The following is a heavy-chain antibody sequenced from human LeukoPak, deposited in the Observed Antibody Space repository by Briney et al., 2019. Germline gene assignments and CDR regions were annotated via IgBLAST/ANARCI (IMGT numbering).Heavy chain of an antibody. Sequence: SETLSLTCTVSGGSISSYYWSWIRQPPGKGLEWIGYIYYSGSTNYNPSLKSRVTISVDTSKNQFSLKLSSVTAADTAVYYCARAGGYYYGGSDYWGQGTLVTVSS. V-gene: IGHV4-59*12. CDR1: GGSISSYY. D-gene: IGHD3-22*01. CDR2: IYYSGST. J-gene: IGHJ4*02. CDR3: ARAGGYYYGGSDY.